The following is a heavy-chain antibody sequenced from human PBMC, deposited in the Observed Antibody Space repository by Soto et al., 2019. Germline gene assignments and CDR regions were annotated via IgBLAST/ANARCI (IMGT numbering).Heavy chain of an antibody. CDR1: GFTFGNNA. D-gene: IGHD3-22*01. CDR3: SRPSYYYDSSGFEPGAFDI. CDR2: IRSKNYGRTT. Sequence: GGSLRLSCTGSGFTFGNNAMTWFRQAPGKGLEWVGFIRSKNYGRTTEYATSVQGRFTISRDDSKGIAYLEMNSLTTDDTAVYYCSRPSYYYDSSGFEPGAFDIWGQGTMVTVSS. J-gene: IGHJ3*02. V-gene: IGHV3-49*03.